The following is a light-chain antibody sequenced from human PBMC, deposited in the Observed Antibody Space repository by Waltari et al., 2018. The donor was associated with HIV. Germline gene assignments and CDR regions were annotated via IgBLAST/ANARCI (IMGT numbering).Light chain of an antibody. Sequence: TQSPATLSASVGDRITIDCRASQSISFSLNWYQQKPGKVPKLLISAASTLQSGVPSRFSGSGSGTDFTLTIDSLQPDDFATYYCQQSFSSPLSFGPGTKVDIK. J-gene: IGKJ3*01. CDR3: QQSFSSPLS. CDR2: AAS. CDR1: QSISFS. V-gene: IGKV1-39*01.